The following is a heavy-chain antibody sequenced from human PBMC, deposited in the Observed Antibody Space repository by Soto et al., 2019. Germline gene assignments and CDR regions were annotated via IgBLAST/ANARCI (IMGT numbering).Heavy chain of an antibody. V-gene: IGHV4-59*08. D-gene: IGHD2-2*01. CDR3: ARRPAAMIPYFDY. CDR1: GGSISSYY. Sequence: SETLSLTCTVSGGSISSYYWSWIRQPPGKGLEWIGYIYYSGSTNYNPSLKSRVTISVDTSKNQFSLKLSSVTAADTAVYYCARRPAAMIPYFDYWGQGILVTVSS. J-gene: IGHJ4*02. CDR2: IYYSGST.